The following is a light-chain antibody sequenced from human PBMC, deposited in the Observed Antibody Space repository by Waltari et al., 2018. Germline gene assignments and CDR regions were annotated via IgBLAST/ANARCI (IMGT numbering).Light chain of an antibody. CDR3: QQLQSYPLT. CDR1: KVTSNY. Sequence: DIQLTQSPSFLSASVGDRVTITCRTSKVTSNYIAWYQQKPGKAPKLLIHAASTLESGVPSRFSGSGSGTEFSLTISSLQPEDFATYHCQQLQSYPLTFGGGTKVEIK. V-gene: IGKV1-9*01. CDR2: AAS. J-gene: IGKJ4*01.